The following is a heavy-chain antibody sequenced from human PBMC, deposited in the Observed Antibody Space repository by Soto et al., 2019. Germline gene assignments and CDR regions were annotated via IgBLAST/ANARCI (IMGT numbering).Heavy chain of an antibody. CDR3: ARGGGVTATFDY. D-gene: IGHD5-18*01. Sequence: QVQLQESGPGLVKPSETLSLTCSVSGGSVSSGSYYWSWIRQPPGKGLEWIGYIYNTGSTNYNPSLKSRVTMSVYTSKNPFSLKLTSVTAADTAVYYCARGGGVTATFDYWGRGTLVTVSS. V-gene: IGHV4-61*01. CDR2: IYNTGST. CDR1: GGSVSSGSYY. J-gene: IGHJ4*02.